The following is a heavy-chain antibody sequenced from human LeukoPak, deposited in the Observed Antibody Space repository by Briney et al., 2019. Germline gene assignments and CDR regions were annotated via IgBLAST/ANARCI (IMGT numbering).Heavy chain of an antibody. V-gene: IGHV1-69*04. J-gene: IGHJ4*02. CDR1: GGTFSNYA. CDR3: ARHRQPTLGDNWNDLDY. Sequence: GASVKVSCKASGGTFSNYAISWVRQAPGQGLEWMGRFIPILDIPNYAERFQGRVTITADESTCTAYMELSSLRSEDTAVYYCARHRQPTLGDNWNDLDYWGQGTLVTVSS. CDR2: FIPILDIP. D-gene: IGHD1-1*01.